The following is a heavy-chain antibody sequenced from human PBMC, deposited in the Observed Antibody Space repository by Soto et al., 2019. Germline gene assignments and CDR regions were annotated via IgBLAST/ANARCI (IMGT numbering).Heavy chain of an antibody. D-gene: IGHD6-19*01. CDR3: TTISWDASDWH. J-gene: IGHJ4*02. V-gene: IGHV3-7*03. CDR1: GFTFNSYW. Sequence: EVQVMESGGGVVQPGGSLRLSCVTSGFTFNSYWMSWVRQTPGQGLECVARINHDGSDKNYVDSVKGRFTISRDNAKNSLFLQMNSLRADDTAVYYCTTISWDASDWHGGLGALVTVSS. CDR2: INHDGSDK.